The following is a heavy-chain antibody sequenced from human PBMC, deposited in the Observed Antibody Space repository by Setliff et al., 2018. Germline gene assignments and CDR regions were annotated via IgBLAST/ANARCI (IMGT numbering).Heavy chain of an antibody. CDR2: IYHSGST. Sequence: SETLSLTCAVSGYSISSGYYWGWIRQPPGKGLEWIGSIYHSGSTHYNPSLKSRVTISVDTSKNQFSLKLSSVTAADTAVYYCARLWRRIQQIDYWGQGTLVTVSS. V-gene: IGHV4-38-2*01. CDR3: ARLWRRIQQIDY. D-gene: IGHD3-10*01. J-gene: IGHJ4*02. CDR1: GYSISSGYY.